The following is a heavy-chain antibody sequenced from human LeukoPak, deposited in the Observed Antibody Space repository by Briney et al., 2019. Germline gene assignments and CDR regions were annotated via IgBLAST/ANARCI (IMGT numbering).Heavy chain of an antibody. J-gene: IGHJ4*02. V-gene: IGHV4-4*07. CDR2: IYTSGST. CDR3: ARVTYDSSGKSLIIDY. Sequence: SETLSLTCTVSGGSISSYYWSWIRQPAGKGPEWIGRIYTSGSTNPSLKSRVTMSVDTSKNQFSLKLSSVTAADTAVYYCARVTYDSSGKSLIIDYWGQGTLVTVSS. CDR1: GGSISSYY. D-gene: IGHD3-22*01.